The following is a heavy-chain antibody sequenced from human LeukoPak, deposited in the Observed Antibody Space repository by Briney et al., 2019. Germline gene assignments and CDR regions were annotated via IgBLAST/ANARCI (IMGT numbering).Heavy chain of an antibody. V-gene: IGHV3-23*01. CDR3: AQGFSSGWYPN. CDR2: ISINGEAT. D-gene: IGHD6-19*01. CDR1: GFIANSFG. J-gene: IGHJ4*02. Sequence: GGSLRLSCAVSGFIANSFGMSWVRQAPGKGLEWISAISINGEATWYADSVKGRFIISRDNSKNALYLQLSSLRVEDTAVYYCAQGFSSGWYPNWGQGSLVSVSS.